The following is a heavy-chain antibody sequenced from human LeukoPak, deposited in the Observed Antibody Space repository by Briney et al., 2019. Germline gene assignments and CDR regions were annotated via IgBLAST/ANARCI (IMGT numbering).Heavy chain of an antibody. D-gene: IGHD5-12*01. V-gene: IGHV3-7*01. CDR2: IKPDGGEK. J-gene: IGHJ6*03. CDR1: GGSISSSSYY. Sequence: ETLSLTCTVSGGSISSSSYYWGWIRQPPGKGLEWVANIKPDGGEKYYADSVKGRFTISRDNAKNSMYVQMNSPRADDTAVYYCARDHTGYEYGSFTFHYQYMDVWGKGTTVTVSS. CDR3: ARDHTGYEYGSFTFHYQYMDV.